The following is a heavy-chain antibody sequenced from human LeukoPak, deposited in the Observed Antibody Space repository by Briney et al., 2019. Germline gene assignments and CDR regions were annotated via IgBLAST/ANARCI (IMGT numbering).Heavy chain of an antibody. V-gene: IGHV1-2*02. D-gene: IGHD3-22*01. Sequence: ASVKVSCKASGYTFTGYYMHWARQAPGQGLEWMGWINPNSGGTNYAQKFQGRVTMTRDTSISTAYMELSRLRSDDTAVYYCARAYSSGYYSWFDPWGQGTLVTVSS. CDR1: GYTFTGYY. CDR3: ARAYSSGYYSWFDP. J-gene: IGHJ5*02. CDR2: INPNSGGT.